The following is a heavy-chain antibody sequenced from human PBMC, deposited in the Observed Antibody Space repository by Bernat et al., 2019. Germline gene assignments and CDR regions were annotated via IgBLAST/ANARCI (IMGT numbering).Heavy chain of an antibody. CDR1: GGSISSYY. D-gene: IGHD3-22*01. CDR3: ARGTAYYYDSSGYPAWYCDL. CDR2: IYYSGST. J-gene: IGHJ2*01. Sequence: QVHLQELGPGLVKPSETLSLTCTVSGGSISSYYWSWIRQPPGKGLEWIGYIYYSGSTNYNPSLKSRVTISVDTSKNQFSLKLSSVTAADTAVYYCARGTAYYYDSSGYPAWYCDLCGRGTLLTVSS. V-gene: IGHV4-59*01.